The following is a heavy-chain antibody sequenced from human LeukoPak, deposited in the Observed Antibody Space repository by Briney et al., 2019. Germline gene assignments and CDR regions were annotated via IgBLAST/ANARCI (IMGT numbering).Heavy chain of an antibody. D-gene: IGHD3-10*01. J-gene: IGHJ5*02. CDR3: ARREVEMRASASGNWLGP. V-gene: IGHV4-59*08. CDR2: ISYSGTT. CDR1: GGSISSSY. Sequence: PSETLSLTCTVSGGSISSSYWNWVRQPPGKGLEWIGRISYSGTTNYNPCLKSRVTISSDTSKNQFSLKLTSVTAADTAVYYCARREVEMRASASGNWLGPWGQGTLVTVSS.